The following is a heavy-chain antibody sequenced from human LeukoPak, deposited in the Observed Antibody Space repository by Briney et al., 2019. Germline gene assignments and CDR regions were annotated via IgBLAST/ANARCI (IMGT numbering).Heavy chain of an antibody. J-gene: IGHJ6*03. V-gene: IGHV3-11*04. CDR1: GFSFSDYY. CDR3: ARNFWSGFLPSDYYYYMDV. CDR2: ISSSGSTI. Sequence: PGGSLRLSCAASGFSFSDYYMSWIRQAPGKGLEGVSYISSSGSTIYYADSVKGRFTISRDNAKNSLYLQMNSLRAEDTAVYYCARNFWSGFLPSDYYYYMDVWGKGTTVTVSS. D-gene: IGHD3-3*01.